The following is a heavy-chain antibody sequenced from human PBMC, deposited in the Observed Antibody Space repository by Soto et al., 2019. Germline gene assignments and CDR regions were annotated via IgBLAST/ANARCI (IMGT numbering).Heavy chain of an antibody. D-gene: IGHD1-26*01. Sequence: GGSLRLSCAASGFTFSSYAMSWVRQAPGKGLEWVSAISGSGGSTYYADSVKGRFTISRDNSKNTLYLQMNSLRAEDTAVYYCAKDLGAQEPYYYYGMDVWGQGTTVTVSS. CDR3: AKDLGAQEPYYYYGMDV. CDR1: GFTFSSYA. J-gene: IGHJ6*02. V-gene: IGHV3-23*01. CDR2: ISGSGGST.